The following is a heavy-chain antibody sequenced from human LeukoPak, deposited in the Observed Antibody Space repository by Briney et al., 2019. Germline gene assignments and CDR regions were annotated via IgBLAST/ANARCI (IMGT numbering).Heavy chain of an antibody. V-gene: IGHV5-10-1*01. CDR2: IDPSDSYT. CDR3: ASSDPFYDSSGYLFDY. D-gene: IGHD3-22*01. Sequence: GESLKISCKGSGYSFTSYWISWVRQMPGKGQEWMGRIDPSDSYTNYSPSFQGHVTISADKSISTAYLQWSSLKASDTAMYYCASSDPFYDSSGYLFDYWGQGTLVTVSS. J-gene: IGHJ4*02. CDR1: GYSFTSYW.